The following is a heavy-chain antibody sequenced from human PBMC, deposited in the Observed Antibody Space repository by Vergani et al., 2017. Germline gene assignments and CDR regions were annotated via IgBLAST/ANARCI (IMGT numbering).Heavy chain of an antibody. CDR1: DGSISSYY. CDR2: IYYSGST. CDR3: ASLTMGARVSAECFQH. J-gene: IGHJ1*01. Sequence: QVQLQESGPGLVKPSETLSLTCTVSDGSISSYYWSWIRQPPGKGLEWIGYIYYSGSTNYNPSLKSRVTISGDTSKNQLSLKLSSVTAADTAVYYCASLTMGARVSAECFQHWGQGSLATVPS. D-gene: IGHD1-26*01. V-gene: IGHV4-59*01.